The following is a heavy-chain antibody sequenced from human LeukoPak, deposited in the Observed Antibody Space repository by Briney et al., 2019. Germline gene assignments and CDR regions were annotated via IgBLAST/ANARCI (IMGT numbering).Heavy chain of an antibody. CDR2: ISSSSSYI. CDR1: GFTFSSYS. J-gene: IGHJ4*02. CDR3: VTDFWSGYYNGGDY. Sequence: GGSLRLSCAASGFTFSSYSMNRVRQAPGKGLEWVSSISSSSSYIYYADSVKGRFTISRDNAKNSLYLQMTSLRAEDTAVYYCVTDFWSGYYNGGDYWGQGTLVTVSS. V-gene: IGHV3-21*01. D-gene: IGHD3-3*01.